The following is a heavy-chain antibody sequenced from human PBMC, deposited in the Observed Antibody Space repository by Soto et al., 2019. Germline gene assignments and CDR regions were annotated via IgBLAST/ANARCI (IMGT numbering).Heavy chain of an antibody. J-gene: IGHJ6*03. CDR2: INWNGGST. Sequence: GGSLRLSCAASGLTFDDFGMSWVRQPPGKGLEWVSGINWNGGSTGYADSVKGRFTISRDNAKNSLYLQMNSLRAEDTALYHCAREVGQGEYSSSSGGYYYYYYMDVWGKGTTVTVSS. V-gene: IGHV3-20*01. CDR1: GLTFDDFG. CDR3: AREVGQGEYSSSSGGYYYYYYMDV. D-gene: IGHD6-6*01.